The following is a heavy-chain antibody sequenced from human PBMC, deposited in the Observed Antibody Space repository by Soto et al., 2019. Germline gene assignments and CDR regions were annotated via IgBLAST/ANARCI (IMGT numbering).Heavy chain of an antibody. D-gene: IGHD6-13*01. CDR3: ARGRQQQLEAFDI. CDR1: GFTFSSYG. J-gene: IGHJ3*02. V-gene: IGHV3-33*01. Sequence: LRLSCAASGFTFSSYGMHWVRQAPGKGLEWVAVIWYDGSNKYYADSVKGRFTISRDNSKNTLYLQMNSLRAEDTAVYYCARGRQQQLEAFDIWGQGTMVTVS. CDR2: IWYDGSNK.